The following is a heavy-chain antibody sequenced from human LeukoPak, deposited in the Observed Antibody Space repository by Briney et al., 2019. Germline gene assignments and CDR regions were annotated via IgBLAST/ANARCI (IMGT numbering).Heavy chain of an antibody. CDR1: GFTFSSYA. CDR3: AKGEVWFGEFGAAEDDAFDI. J-gene: IGHJ3*02. CDR2: ISGSGGST. D-gene: IGHD3-10*01. Sequence: GGSLRLSCAASGFTFSSYAMSWVRQAPGKGLEWVSAISGSGGSTYYAGSVRGRFTISRDNSKNTLYLQMNSLRAEDTAVYYCAKGEVWFGEFGAAEDDAFDIWGQGTMVTVSS. V-gene: IGHV3-23*01.